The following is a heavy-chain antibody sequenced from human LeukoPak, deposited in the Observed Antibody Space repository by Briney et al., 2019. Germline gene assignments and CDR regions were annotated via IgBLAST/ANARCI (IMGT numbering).Heavy chain of an antibody. CDR2: INPNSGGT. CDR3: ARVAAEVVGVPGAIGFGWLRRDYYYMDV. Sequence: ASVKVSCKASGYTFTDYYIHWVRQAPGQGLEWMGWINPNSGGTNYAQKFQGRVTMTRDTSISTAYMELSSLRSEDTAVYYCARVAAEVVGVPGAIGFGWLRRDYYYMDVWGKGTTVTVSS. D-gene: IGHD2-2*02. J-gene: IGHJ6*03. V-gene: IGHV1-2*02. CDR1: GYTFTDYY.